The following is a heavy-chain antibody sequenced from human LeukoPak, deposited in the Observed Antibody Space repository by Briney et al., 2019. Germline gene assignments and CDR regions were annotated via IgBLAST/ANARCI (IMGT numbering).Heavy chain of an antibody. CDR2: ISWNSGSI. CDR3: AKGEDWFDP. J-gene: IGHJ5*02. V-gene: IGHV3-9*01. Sequence: PGGSLRLSCAASGFTFDDYAMHWVRQAPGKGLEWVSGISWNSGSIGYADSVKGRFTISRDNAKNSLYLQMNSLRAEDTALYYCAKGEDWFDPWGQGTLVTVSS. CDR1: GFTFDDYA.